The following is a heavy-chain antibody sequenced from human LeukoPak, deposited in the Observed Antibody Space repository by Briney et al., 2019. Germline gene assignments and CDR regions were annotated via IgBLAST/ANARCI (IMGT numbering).Heavy chain of an antibody. J-gene: IGHJ4*02. CDR3: ANWTPRAPPFDY. CDR2: ISGSGGST. V-gene: IGHV3-23*01. D-gene: IGHD3/OR15-3a*01. Sequence: PGGSLRLSCAASGFTVGNKYMSWVRQAPGKGLEWVSAISGSGGSTYYADSVKGRFTISRDNSKNTLYLQMNSLRAEDTAVYYCANWTPRAPPFDYWGQGTLVTVSS. CDR1: GFTVGNKY.